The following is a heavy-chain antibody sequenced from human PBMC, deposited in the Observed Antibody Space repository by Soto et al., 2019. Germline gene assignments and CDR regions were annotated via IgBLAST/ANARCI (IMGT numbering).Heavy chain of an antibody. CDR1: VFFFSTYA. D-gene: IGHD3-10*01. V-gene: IGHV3-23*01. Sequence: PGGSLRFSCTASVFFFSTYAMNWVRQAPGEGLECVSAISAGSSTKLYAESVRGRFTISRDNSVNTLYLQMTSLRTEDTAVYYCAHHRGFGVFDAVEIWGQGTMVTVSS. CDR3: AHHRGFGVFDAVEI. CDR2: ISAGSSTK. J-gene: IGHJ3*02.